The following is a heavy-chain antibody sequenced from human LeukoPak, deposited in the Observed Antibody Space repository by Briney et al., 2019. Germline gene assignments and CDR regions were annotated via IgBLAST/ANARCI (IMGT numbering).Heavy chain of an antibody. CDR1: GFTFSSYS. J-gene: IGHJ4*02. V-gene: IGHV3-21*01. D-gene: IGHD6-13*01. CDR3: ARGSGSSSWTRLPPTADY. CDR2: IGTSSSYI. Sequence: PGGSLRLSCAVSGFTFSSYSMTWVRQAPGKGLEWVSSIGTSSSYIYYADSVKGRFTISRDNANNSLYLQMNSLRAEDTAVYYCARGSGSSSWTRLPPTADYWGQGTLVTVSS.